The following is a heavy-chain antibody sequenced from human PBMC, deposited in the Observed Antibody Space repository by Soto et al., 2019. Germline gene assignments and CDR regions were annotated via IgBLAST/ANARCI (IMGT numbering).Heavy chain of an antibody. J-gene: IGHJ6*02. CDR3: ARGGGIQLWSGPPWAYGMDV. Sequence: ASVKVSCKASGYTFTSYDINWVRQATGQGLEWMGWTNPNSGNTGYAQKFQGRVTMTRNTSISTAYMELSRLRSEDTAVYYCARGGGIQLWSGPPWAYGMDVWGQGTTVTVSS. D-gene: IGHD5-18*01. V-gene: IGHV1-8*01. CDR1: GYTFTSYD. CDR2: TNPNSGNT.